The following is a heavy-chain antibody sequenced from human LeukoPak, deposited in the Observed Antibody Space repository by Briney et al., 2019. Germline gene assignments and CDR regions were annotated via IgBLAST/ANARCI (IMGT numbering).Heavy chain of an antibody. D-gene: IGHD4-17*01. Sequence: PSETLSLTCPVSGGSINNSVNYWNWIRQPPGKGLEWIGYIYYSGNTYYNPSLKSRVTISVDTSKNQFSLKLNSVTAADTAVYYCARMKEDGDYVDYWGQGTLVTVSS. CDR3: ARMKEDGDYVDY. V-gene: IGHV4-30-4*01. CDR2: IYYSGNT. J-gene: IGHJ4*02. CDR1: GGSINNSVNY.